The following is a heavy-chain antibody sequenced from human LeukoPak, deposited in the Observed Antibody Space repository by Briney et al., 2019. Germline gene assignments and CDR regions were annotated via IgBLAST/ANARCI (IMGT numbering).Heavy chain of an antibody. CDR3: AKDIWPSGIIVVPAATNYYFDY. D-gene: IGHD2-2*01. V-gene: IGHV3-30*02. Sequence: GVPLRLSCAASGFTFSSYGMHWVRQAPGKGLEGVAFIRYYGSNKYYADSVQGRFTISRYKYNNTLYLQMNSLRAEDTAVYYCAKDIWPSGIIVVPAATNYYFDYWGQGTLVTVSS. CDR2: IRYYGSNK. CDR1: GFTFSSYG. J-gene: IGHJ4*02.